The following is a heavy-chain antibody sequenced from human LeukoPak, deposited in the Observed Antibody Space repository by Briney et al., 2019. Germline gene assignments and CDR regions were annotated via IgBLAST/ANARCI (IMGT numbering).Heavy chain of an antibody. CDR1: GGSISSYY. CDR3: ARQLLYNWNDSPVVGFQTNPFDI. D-gene: IGHD1-1*01. Sequence: PSETLSLTCTVSGGSISSYYWSWIRQPPGKGLERIGYIYYSGSTNYNPSLKSRVTISVDTSRNQFSLQLSSVTAADTAVYYCARQLLYNWNDSPVVGFQTNPFDIWGQGTMVTVSS. V-gene: IGHV4-59*08. CDR2: IYYSGST. J-gene: IGHJ3*02.